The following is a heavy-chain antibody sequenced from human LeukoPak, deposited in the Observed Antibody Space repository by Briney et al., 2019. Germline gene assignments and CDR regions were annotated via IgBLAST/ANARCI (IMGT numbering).Heavy chain of an antibody. CDR2: INSDGTIT. CDR1: GFTFSNYW. CDR3: MSPLAGA. Sequence: GGSLRLSCAASGFTFSNYWMHWVRHAPGKGLVWVSRINSDGTITSYADSVKGRFTISRDNAKNTLYLQMNSLRAEDTAVYYCMSPLAGAWGQGTLVTVSS. V-gene: IGHV3-74*01. D-gene: IGHD3-10*01. J-gene: IGHJ5*02.